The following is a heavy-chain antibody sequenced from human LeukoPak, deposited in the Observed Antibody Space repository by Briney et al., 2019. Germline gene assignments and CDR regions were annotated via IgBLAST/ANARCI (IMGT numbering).Heavy chain of an antibody. CDR3: ARFSRYFDWLLSAFDI. J-gene: IGHJ3*02. Sequence: SETLSLTCAVYGGSFSGYYWSWIRQPPGKGLEWIGEINHSGSTNYNPSLKSRVTISVDTSKNQFSLKLSSVTAADTAVYYCARFSRYFDWLLSAFDIWGRGTMVTVSS. CDR2: INHSGST. CDR1: GGSFSGYY. V-gene: IGHV4-34*01. D-gene: IGHD3-9*01.